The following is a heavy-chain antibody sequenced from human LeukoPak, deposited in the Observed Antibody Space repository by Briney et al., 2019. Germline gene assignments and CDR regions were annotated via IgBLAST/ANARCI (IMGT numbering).Heavy chain of an antibody. V-gene: IGHV1-18*01. J-gene: IGHJ6*02. CDR1: GYTFTSYG. CDR3: ARGGLRVGATENYYYGMDV. D-gene: IGHD1-26*01. CDR2: ISAYNGNT. Sequence: ASVKVSCKASGYTFTSYGISWVRQAPGQGLEWMWWISAYNGNTNYAQKLQGRVTMTTDTSTSTAYMELRSLRSDDTAVYYCARGGLRVGATENYYYGMDVWGQGTTVTVSS.